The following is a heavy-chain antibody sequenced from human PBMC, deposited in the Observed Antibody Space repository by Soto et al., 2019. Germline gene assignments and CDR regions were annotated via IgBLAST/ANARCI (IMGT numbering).Heavy chain of an antibody. J-gene: IGHJ5*02. CDR3: ASEPYDFLGNWFDP. D-gene: IGHD3-3*01. CDR1: GFTFSSYS. Sequence: GGSLRLSCAASGFTFSSYSMNWVRQAPGKGLEWVSYISGSSSTIYYADSVKGRFTISRDNAKNSLYLQMNSLRDEDTAVYYCASEPYDFLGNWFDPWGQGTLVTVSA. V-gene: IGHV3-48*02. CDR2: ISGSSSTI.